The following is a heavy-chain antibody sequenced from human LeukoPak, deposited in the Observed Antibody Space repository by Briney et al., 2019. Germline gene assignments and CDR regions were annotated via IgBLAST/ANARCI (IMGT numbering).Heavy chain of an antibody. CDR1: GGSISSSNG. Sequence: SETLSLTCAVSGGSISSSNGWSWVRYPPGKGLAWIGEIYHSGSTNYNPSLKKRVTISVDKSKNQFSLKLSSVTAADTAGYYCARDRYYGSGSYRGMDVWGKGTTVSVSS. D-gene: IGHD3-10*01. V-gene: IGHV4-4*02. CDR2: IYHSGST. J-gene: IGHJ6*04. CDR3: ARDRYYGSGSYRGMDV.